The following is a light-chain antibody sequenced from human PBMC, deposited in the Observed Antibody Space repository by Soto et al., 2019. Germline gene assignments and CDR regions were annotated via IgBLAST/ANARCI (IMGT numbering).Light chain of an antibody. CDR3: QQCGSSST. Sequence: DIQMTQSPSSLSASVGDRVTITCRASQSIGKFLNWYQQKPGKAPTLLIYAASSLQSGIPDRFSGSGSGTDFTLTISRLEPEDFAVYYCQQCGSSSTFGQGTRLEIK. CDR1: QSIGKF. V-gene: IGKV1-39*01. J-gene: IGKJ5*01. CDR2: AAS.